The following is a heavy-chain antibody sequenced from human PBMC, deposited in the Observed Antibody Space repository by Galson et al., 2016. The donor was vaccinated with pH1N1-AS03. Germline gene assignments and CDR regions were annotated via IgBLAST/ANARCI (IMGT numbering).Heavy chain of an antibody. CDR2: IDPRDSDA. J-gene: IGHJ3*02. CDR1: GYDFINYW. V-gene: IGHV5-51*01. CDR3: ARHRQCETYSEPFDI. Sequence: QSGAEVKKPGESLKISCKASGYDFINYWIGWVRQMPGKGLEWMGVIDPRDSDARYSSSFQGQVTISADKSITTAHLQWGSLKASDTGMYFCARHRQCETYSEPFDIWGQGTMVTVSS. D-gene: IGHD2-21*01.